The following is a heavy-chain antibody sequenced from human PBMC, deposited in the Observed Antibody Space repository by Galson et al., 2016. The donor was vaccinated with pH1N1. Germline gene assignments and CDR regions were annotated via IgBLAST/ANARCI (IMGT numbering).Heavy chain of an antibody. CDR3: ARDAGSYDGYFDY. V-gene: IGHV1-46*01. J-gene: IGHJ4*02. Sequence: SVKVSCKASGYTFSSFYMHWVRQAPGQGQEWMGIIDPSGVTTIYAQKFKGRVTLTRDTSTRTVYMVLTSLRSEDTAVYYCARDAGSYDGYFDYWGQGTLVTVSS. CDR1: GYTFSSFY. CDR2: IDPSGVTT. D-gene: IGHD3-3*01.